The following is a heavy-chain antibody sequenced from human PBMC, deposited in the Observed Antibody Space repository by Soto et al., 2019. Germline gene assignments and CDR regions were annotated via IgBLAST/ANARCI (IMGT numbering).Heavy chain of an antibody. CDR1: GFTFSTYW. CDR3: VRARIDL. CDR2: INPDGSDK. V-gene: IGHV3-7*01. J-gene: IGHJ2*01. Sequence: EVQLVESGGGLVQPGGSLRLSCAASGFTFSTYWMTWVRQAPGKGLEWVANINPDGSDKNYVDSVKGRFTISRDNVKNSLYLQVNSLRAADTALYYCVRARIDLWGRGTLVTVAS.